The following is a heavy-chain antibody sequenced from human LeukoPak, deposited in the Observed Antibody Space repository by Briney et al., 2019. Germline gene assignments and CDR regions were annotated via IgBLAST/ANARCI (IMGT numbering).Heavy chain of an antibody. CDR2: ISSSSTI. CDR3: ARGKDYYGMDV. V-gene: IGHV3-48*04. J-gene: IGHJ6*02. CDR1: GFTFSSYS. Sequence: GGSLRLSCAASGFTFSSYSMNWVRQAPGKGLEWVSYISSSSTIYYADSVKGRFTISRDNAKNSLYLQMNSLRAEDTAVYYCARGKDYYGMDVWGQGTTVTVSS.